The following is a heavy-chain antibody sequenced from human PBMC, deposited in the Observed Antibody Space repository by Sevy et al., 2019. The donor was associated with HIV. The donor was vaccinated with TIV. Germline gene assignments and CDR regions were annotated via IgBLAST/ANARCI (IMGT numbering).Heavy chain of an antibody. Sequence: ASGKVSCKASGYTFTSYGISWVRQAPGQGLEWMGWISAYNGNTNYAQKIQGRVTMTTDTSTSTAYMELRSMRSDDTAVEYWAGLYDYYGSSGSRSYFGYWGQGTLVTVSS. CDR3: AGLYDYYGSSGSRSYFGY. D-gene: IGHD3-22*01. CDR1: GYTFTSYG. J-gene: IGHJ4*02. V-gene: IGHV1-18*04. CDR2: ISAYNGNT.